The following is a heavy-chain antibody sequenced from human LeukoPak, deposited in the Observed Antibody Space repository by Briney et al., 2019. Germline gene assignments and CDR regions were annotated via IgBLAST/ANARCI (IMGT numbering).Heavy chain of an antibody. CDR2: IKQDGSEK. CDR1: GFTFSSYW. J-gene: IGHJ4*02. Sequence: GGSLRLSCAASGFTFSSYWMSWVRQAPGKGLEWVANIKQDGSEKYYVDSVKGRFTISRDNAKSSLYLQMNSLRAEDTAVYYCAKSDRTTMIVVVIGPSDYWGQGTLVTVSS. CDR3: AKSDRTTMIVVVIGPSDY. D-gene: IGHD3-22*01. V-gene: IGHV3-7*03.